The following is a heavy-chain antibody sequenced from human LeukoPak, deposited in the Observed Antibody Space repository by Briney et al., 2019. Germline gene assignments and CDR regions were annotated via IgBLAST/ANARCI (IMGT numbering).Heavy chain of an antibody. CDR3: ATRIDPEKYFQH. D-gene: IGHD1-26*01. J-gene: IGHJ1*01. CDR1: GFTFSSYG. Sequence: GGSLRLSCAASGFTFSSYGMHWVHQAPGKGLEWVAVISYDGSNKYYADSVKGRFTISRDNSKNTLYLQMNSLRAEDTAVYYCATRIDPEKYFQHWGQGTLVTVSS. V-gene: IGHV3-30*03. CDR2: ISYDGSNK.